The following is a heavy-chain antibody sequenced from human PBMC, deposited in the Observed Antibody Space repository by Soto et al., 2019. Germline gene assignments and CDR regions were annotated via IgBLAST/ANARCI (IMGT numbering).Heavy chain of an antibody. CDR1: GFTVSTTY. J-gene: IGHJ4*02. CDR2: MYTGGST. Sequence: EVQLVESGGGLIHPGGSLRLSCGASGFTVSTTYMSCVRQAPGKGLEWVSTMYTGGSTSYADSVKGRFTISRDNSKNTTYLQMNSLRVEDTAVYYCAGGGGYSGYDGQDFWGQGTLVTVSS. CDR3: AGGGGYSGYDGQDF. V-gene: IGHV3-53*01. D-gene: IGHD5-12*01.